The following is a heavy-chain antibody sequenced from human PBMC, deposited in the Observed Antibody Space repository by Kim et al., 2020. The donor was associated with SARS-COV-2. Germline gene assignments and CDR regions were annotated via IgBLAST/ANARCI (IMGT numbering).Heavy chain of an antibody. J-gene: IGHJ4*02. V-gene: IGHV1-2*05. CDR3: ARGNTETIDY. CDR1: GHTFTSHY. CDR2: INPNTGVT. Sequence: ASVKVSCKTSGHTFTSHYLHWVRQAPGQGLEWMGRINPNTGVTNYAQKFQGRVTMTRDTSITTAYMELSRLRSDDTVVYYCARGNTETIDYWGQGTLVTVSS.